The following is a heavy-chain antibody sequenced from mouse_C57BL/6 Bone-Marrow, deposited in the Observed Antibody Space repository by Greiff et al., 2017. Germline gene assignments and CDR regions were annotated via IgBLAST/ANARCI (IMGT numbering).Heavy chain of an antibody. CDR1: GFTFSDYY. D-gene: IGHD1-1*01. V-gene: IGHV5-12*01. Sequence: EVKLVESGGGLVQPGGSLKLSCAASGFTFSDYYMYWVRQTPEKRLEWVAYISNGGGSPYYPDTVKGRFTISRYNAKNTLYLQMSRLKSEDTAMYYCARRYYGSSCWYFDVWGTGTTVTVSS. J-gene: IGHJ1*03. CDR3: ARRYYGSSCWYFDV. CDR2: ISNGGGSP.